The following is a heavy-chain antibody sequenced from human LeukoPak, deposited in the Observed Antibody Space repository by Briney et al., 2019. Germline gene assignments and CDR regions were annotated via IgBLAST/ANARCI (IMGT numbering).Heavy chain of an antibody. Sequence: GGSLRLSCAASGFTFTSFAMSWVRQAPGKGLEWVSTISRSGVATYYANSVKGRFTISRDNSKNTVYLQMNSLRAEDTAIYYCAKHSYDGSVVYYEVQLDYWGQGTLVTVSS. V-gene: IGHV3-23*01. D-gene: IGHD3-22*01. CDR1: GFTFTSFA. CDR2: ISRSGVAT. J-gene: IGHJ4*02. CDR3: AKHSYDGSVVYYEVQLDY.